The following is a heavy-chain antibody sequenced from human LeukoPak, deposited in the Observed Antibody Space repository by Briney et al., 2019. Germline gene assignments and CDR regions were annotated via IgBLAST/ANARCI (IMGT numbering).Heavy chain of an antibody. CDR2: IYHSGST. J-gene: IGHJ4*02. CDR3: ARGGYTVVTPADY. CDR1: GGSISSGGYY. Sequence: SETLSLTCTVSGGSISSGGYYWSWIRQPPGKGLEWIGYIYHSGSTYYNPSLKSRVTISVDRSKNQFSLKLSSVTAADTAVYYCARGGYTVVTPADYWGQGTLVTVSS. V-gene: IGHV4-30-2*01. D-gene: IGHD4-23*01.